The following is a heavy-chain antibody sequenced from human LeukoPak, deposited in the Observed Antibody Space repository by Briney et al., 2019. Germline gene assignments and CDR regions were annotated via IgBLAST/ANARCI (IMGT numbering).Heavy chain of an antibody. Sequence: QSGGSLRLSCAASGFTFSNYAMSWVRQAPGKGLEWVSTISGSGGSTYYAESVKGRFTISRDNSKNTLYLQMNSLRAEDTALYYCARLNDILTGYYHHDAFDIWGQGTMVTVSS. V-gene: IGHV3-23*01. CDR2: ISGSGGST. CDR3: ARLNDILTGYYHHDAFDI. J-gene: IGHJ3*02. D-gene: IGHD3-9*01. CDR1: GFTFSNYA.